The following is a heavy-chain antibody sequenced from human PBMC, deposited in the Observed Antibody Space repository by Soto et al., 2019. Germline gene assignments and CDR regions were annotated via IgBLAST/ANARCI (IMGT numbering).Heavy chain of an antibody. D-gene: IGHD6-19*01. J-gene: IGHJ4*02. CDR1: GFSLSTSGVG. CDR2: IYWNGDK. Sequence: QITLKESGPTLVKPTQTLTLTCTFSGFSLSTSGVGVGWIRQSPGKALQWLALIYWNGDKRYNPSLKTRLTITKDTSKNQVVLTLTNMDPVDKATYYCAHRPSGWFLFDYWGQGTLVTVSS. V-gene: IGHV2-5*01. CDR3: AHRPSGWFLFDY.